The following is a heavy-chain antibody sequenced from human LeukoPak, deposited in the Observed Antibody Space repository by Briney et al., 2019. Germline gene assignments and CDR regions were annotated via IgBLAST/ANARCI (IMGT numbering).Heavy chain of an antibody. CDR3: ARVDCSSGRCYTLDFDY. CDR1: GYTFTRYY. D-gene: IGHD2-2*02. Sequence: ASVKVSCKASGYTFTRYYMHLVRQAPGQGLEWMGIINPSGGSTSYAPKFQGRVTVTRDTSTSTVYMELRSLRSEDTAVHYCARVDCSSGRCYTLDFDYWGQGTLVTVSS. J-gene: IGHJ4*02. CDR2: INPSGGST. V-gene: IGHV1-46*03.